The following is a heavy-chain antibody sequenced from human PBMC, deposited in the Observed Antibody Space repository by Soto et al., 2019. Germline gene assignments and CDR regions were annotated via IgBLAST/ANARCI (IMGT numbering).Heavy chain of an antibody. CDR1: GGSISSYY. D-gene: IGHD6-6*01. J-gene: IGHJ5*02. Sequence: SETLSLTCTVSGGSISSYYWSWIRQPPGKGLEWIGYIYYSGSTNYNPSLKSRVTISVDTSKNQFSLKPSSVTAADTAVYYCARADDSSSPIWFDPWGQGTLVTVSS. CDR2: IYYSGST. V-gene: IGHV4-59*01. CDR3: ARADDSSSPIWFDP.